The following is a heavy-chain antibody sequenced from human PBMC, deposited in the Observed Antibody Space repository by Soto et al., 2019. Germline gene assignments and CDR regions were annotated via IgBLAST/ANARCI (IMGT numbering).Heavy chain of an antibody. V-gene: IGHV3-30-3*01. Sequence: PWVSRRLSGAGCGFTFSNDAVNCVRQAPGKGLEWVAFILYDANVQPYAAYVKGRFTVSTDNSKHTVYLQMNSMTPEDTATYSCAREASVAALNWFDHWGKGTLVTVSS. CDR2: ILYDANVQ. D-gene: IGHD6-6*01. J-gene: IGHJ5*02. CDR1: GFTFSNDA. CDR3: AREASVAALNWFDH.